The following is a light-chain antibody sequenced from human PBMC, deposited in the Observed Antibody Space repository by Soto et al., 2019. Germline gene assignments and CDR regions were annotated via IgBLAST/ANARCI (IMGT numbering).Light chain of an antibody. CDR2: DVT. CDR3: SSPRSSSFYV. CDR1: SSDIGSYNY. V-gene: IGLV2-14*03. J-gene: IGLJ1*01. Sequence: QSVLTQTASESGSPGQSITISCTGTSSDIGSYNYVSWYQQHPGQAPKLMIYDVTNRPSGVSNRFSGSKSGNTASLTISGLQAEDEADYYCSSPRSSSFYVFGTGTKLTVL.